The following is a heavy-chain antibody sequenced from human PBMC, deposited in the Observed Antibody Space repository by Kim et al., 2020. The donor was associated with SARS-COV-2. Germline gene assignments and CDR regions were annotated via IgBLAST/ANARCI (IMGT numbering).Heavy chain of an antibody. J-gene: IGHJ6*01. CDR1: GYSFTRYA. CDR3: AIDRQGDVTAASVHGMHV. CDR2: INAGNGNT. V-gene: IGHV1-3*01. D-gene: IGHD2-2*01. Sequence: ASVKVSCKASGYSFTRYAIHWVRQAPGQRLEWMGWINAGNGNTKYSQKFQGRVTITRDTSASTAYMELSSLTLEDTGVYYCAIDRQGDVTAASVHGMHVW.